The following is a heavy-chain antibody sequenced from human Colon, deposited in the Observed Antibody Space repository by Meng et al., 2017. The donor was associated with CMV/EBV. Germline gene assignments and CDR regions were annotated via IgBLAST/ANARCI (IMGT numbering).Heavy chain of an antibody. V-gene: IGHV3-30*04. D-gene: IGHD5-12*01. CDR3: APDGGLRVANYYEH. CDR2: TSFDGSHA. Sequence: VSGLTFSNFAMHWVRQAPGKGLEWVAFTSFDGSHAKYADSVKGRFTITRDNSNNRLYLQMNSLRIEDTAVYYCAPDGGLRVANYYEHWGQGTLVTVSS. CDR1: GLTFSNFA. J-gene: IGHJ4*02.